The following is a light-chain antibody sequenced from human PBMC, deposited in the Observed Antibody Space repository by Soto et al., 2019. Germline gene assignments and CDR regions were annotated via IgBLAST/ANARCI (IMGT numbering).Light chain of an antibody. J-gene: IGKJ1*01. V-gene: IGKV3-20*01. CDR2: GVS. CDR1: QSVSDNY. Sequence: VVLTQSPGTLSLSPAERATLSFSASQSVSDNYFAWYQQKPGQAPRLLIYGVSSRATGIPDRFSVSGSGTDFTLTISRLEPEDFAVYYCQQYGHSPWTFGQGTKVDIK. CDR3: QQYGHSPWT.